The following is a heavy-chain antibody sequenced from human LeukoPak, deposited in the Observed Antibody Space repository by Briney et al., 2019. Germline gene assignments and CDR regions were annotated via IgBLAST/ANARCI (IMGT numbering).Heavy chain of an antibody. CDR3: ARGITGTTDFDY. CDR1: GYPFTSYY. CDR2: INPSGGST. D-gene: IGHD1-20*01. Sequence: ASVKVSFQASGYPFTSYYMHWVRPAPGQGLEWMGIINPSGGSTSYAQKFQGRVTMTRDTSTSTVYMELSSLRSEDTAVYYCARGITGTTDFDYWGQGTLVTVSS. V-gene: IGHV1-46*01. J-gene: IGHJ4*02.